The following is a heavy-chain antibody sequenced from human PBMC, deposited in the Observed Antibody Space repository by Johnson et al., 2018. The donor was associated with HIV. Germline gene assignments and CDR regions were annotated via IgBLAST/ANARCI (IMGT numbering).Heavy chain of an antibody. CDR1: GFTFNDYY. V-gene: IGHV3-11*04. CDR3: ARSRGPMRKDAFDI. Sequence: QVQLVESGGGLVKPGGSLRLSCTASGFTFNDYYMTWVRQAPGEGLEWVSYIRSSGSAIYYADSVKGRFTISRDNDKNTLYLEMGSLRVEDMAVYYCARSRGPMRKDAFDIWGQGTKVTVSS. CDR2: IRSSGSAI. J-gene: IGHJ3*02. D-gene: IGHD3-10*01.